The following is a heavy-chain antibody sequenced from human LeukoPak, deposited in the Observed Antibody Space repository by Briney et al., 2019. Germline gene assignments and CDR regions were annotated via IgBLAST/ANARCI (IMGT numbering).Heavy chain of an antibody. CDR1: GFTFKNYA. J-gene: IGHJ6*03. D-gene: IGHD6-19*01. CDR3: ARAQWRTYSYYYLDV. CDR2: IYSGGST. Sequence: GGSLRLSCAASGFTFKNYAMPWVRQAPGKGPEGAADIYSGGSTYYAASGKGRFTISRDDSKNTLYLQMNSLRAEDTAIYYCARAQWRTYSYYYLDVWGKGTTVTVSS. V-gene: IGHV3-53*01.